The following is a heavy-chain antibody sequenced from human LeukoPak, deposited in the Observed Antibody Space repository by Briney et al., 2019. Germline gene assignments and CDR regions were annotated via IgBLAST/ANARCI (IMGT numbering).Heavy chain of an antibody. D-gene: IGHD3-9*01. J-gene: IGHJ3*02. Sequence: PGGSLRLSCAASGFTFSDYYMSWIRQAPGKGLEWVAVISNDGHFKYYADSVKGRFTISRDNSKSTLFLQMNSLTIEDTAVYYCARETRLPHNDILINRRAFDIWGQGTILTVSS. V-gene: IGHV3-30-3*01. CDR2: ISNDGHFK. CDR3: ARETRLPHNDILINRRAFDI. CDR1: GFTFSDYY.